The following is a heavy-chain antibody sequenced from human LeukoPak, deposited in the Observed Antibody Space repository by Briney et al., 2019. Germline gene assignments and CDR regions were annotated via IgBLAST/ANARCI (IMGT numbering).Heavy chain of an antibody. V-gene: IGHV3-64*01. D-gene: IGHD2-15*01. Sequence: PGGSLRLSCAASGFTFSTYGMYWVRQAPGKGLEYVSSISSNGNTYYANSVKGRFTISRDNPKNTLYLQMGSLRGEDLAVYYCARARVAAKSGYMDVWGTGTTVTISS. CDR1: GFTFSTYG. CDR2: ISSNGNT. J-gene: IGHJ6*03. CDR3: ARARVAAKSGYMDV.